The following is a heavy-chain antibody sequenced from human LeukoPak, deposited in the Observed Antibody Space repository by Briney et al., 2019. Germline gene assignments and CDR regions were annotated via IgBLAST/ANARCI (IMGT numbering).Heavy chain of an antibody. CDR1: GFTFSTYD. V-gene: IGHV3-13*04. D-gene: IGHD2-15*01. CDR3: ARGDCSGGSCSSMDV. Sequence: GGSLRLSCAASGFTFSTYDMHWVRQATGKGLEWVSGINPAGDTYYPGSVKGRFTISREDAKNSFYLQMNSLRVGDTAVYYCARGDCSGGSCSSMDVWGQGATVTVSS. J-gene: IGHJ6*02. CDR2: INPAGDT.